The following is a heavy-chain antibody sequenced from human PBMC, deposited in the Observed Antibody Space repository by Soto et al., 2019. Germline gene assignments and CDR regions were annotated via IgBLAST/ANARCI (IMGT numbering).Heavy chain of an antibody. CDR3: ARFLGSDTSLYYFDY. J-gene: IGHJ4*02. Sequence: QITLKESGPTLVKPTQTLTLTCTFSGFSLTGSGVGVGWIRQPPGKALEWLALIYWDDDKRYSPSLKSRLTHTKHTSKNQVALTVTNMDPVDTATYYCARFLGSDTSLYYFDYWGQGTLVTVSS. V-gene: IGHV2-5*02. CDR2: IYWDDDK. D-gene: IGHD2-2*01. CDR1: GFSLTGSGVG.